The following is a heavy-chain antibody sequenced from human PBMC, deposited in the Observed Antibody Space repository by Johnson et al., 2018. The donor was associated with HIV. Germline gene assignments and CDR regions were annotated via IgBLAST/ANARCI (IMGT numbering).Heavy chain of an antibody. J-gene: IGHJ3*02. Sequence: QVQLVESGGGVVRPGGSLRLSCAASGFTFSYYSIHWVRQAPGKGLEWVAVISYDGTNKYSADSVKGRFTISRDNSKNTLYLQMNSLRAEDTAVYYCARDQRGDIIPTTYDAFDIWGQGTMVTVSS. D-gene: IGHD5-12*01. V-gene: IGHV3-30-3*01. CDR3: ARDQRGDIIPTTYDAFDI. CDR1: GFTFSYYS. CDR2: ISYDGTNK.